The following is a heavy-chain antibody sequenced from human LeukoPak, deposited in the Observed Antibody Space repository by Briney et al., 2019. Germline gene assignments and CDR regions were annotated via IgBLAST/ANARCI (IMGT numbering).Heavy chain of an antibody. D-gene: IGHD1-1*01. V-gene: IGHV3-49*03. CDR2: IRSKAYGETA. J-gene: IGHJ4*02. Sequence: PGGSLRLSCTASGFTFGDYAMSSIRQAPGKGLEWVGFIRSKAYGETADYAASVKGRFTISRDDSKAIAYLQMNSLKTEDTAVYHCTRDRGAYNLYDYWGQGTLVTVSS. CDR3: TRDRGAYNLYDY. CDR1: GFTFGDYA.